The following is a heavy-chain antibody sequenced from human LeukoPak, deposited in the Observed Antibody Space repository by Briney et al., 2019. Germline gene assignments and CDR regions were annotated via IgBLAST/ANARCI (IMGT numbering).Heavy chain of an antibody. CDR1: GFTFSSYA. CDR3: AKDREVAATLYAEYFQH. Sequence: GGSLRLSCAASGFTFSSYAMSWVRQAPGQGLEWVSAISGSVGSTYYADSVKGRFTISRDNSKNTLYLQMNSLRAEDTAVYYCAKDREVAATLYAEYFQHWGQGTLVTVSS. D-gene: IGHD2-15*01. CDR2: ISGSVGST. J-gene: IGHJ1*01. V-gene: IGHV3-23*01.